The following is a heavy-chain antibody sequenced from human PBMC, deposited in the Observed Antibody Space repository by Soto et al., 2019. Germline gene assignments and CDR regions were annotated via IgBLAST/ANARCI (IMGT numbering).Heavy chain of an antibody. D-gene: IGHD3-9*01. CDR1: GFTFSTYA. Sequence: PGGSLRLSCAASGFTFSTYAMTWVRRAPGRGLEWVSTILHDETPFYTDSVKGRFTISRDNVRGTLYLQMNGLRVEEAALYYCEKDIFTNSGQRFLFESWGQGSLVTVSS. CDR2: ILHDETP. V-gene: IGHV3-23*01. CDR3: EKDIFTNSGQRFLFES. J-gene: IGHJ4*02.